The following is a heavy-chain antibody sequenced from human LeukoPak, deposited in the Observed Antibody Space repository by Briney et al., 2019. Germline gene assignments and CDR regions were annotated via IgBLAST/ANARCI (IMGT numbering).Heavy chain of an antibody. J-gene: IGHJ6*02. V-gene: IGHV3-30*18. CDR3: AKDLYYYDSSGFPPYGMDV. CDR1: GFTLTSFSNYG. Sequence: GGSLRLSCAASGFTLTSFSNYGMHWVRHAPGKGLEWVAAISYDGSNKYYVDSVKGRFTISRDDSKNTLYLQMSSLRAEDTAVYCCAKDLYYYDSSGFPPYGMDVWGQGTTVTVSS. D-gene: IGHD3-22*01. CDR2: ISYDGSNK.